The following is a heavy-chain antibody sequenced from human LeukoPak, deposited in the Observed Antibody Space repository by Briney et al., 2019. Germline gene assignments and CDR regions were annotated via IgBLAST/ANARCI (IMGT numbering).Heavy chain of an antibody. CDR2: IDRDGRVQ. V-gene: IGHV3-7*01. CDR1: GFTTHYW. J-gene: IGHJ4*02. Sequence: GGSLRLSCTASGFTTHYWLNWVRQSPGKGLEWVANIDRDGRVQHYVDSVEGRFTISRDSAKNSLALQMHSLRAEDTAVYHCATDSPETAAFDYWGQGTLVTVSS. CDR3: ATDSPETAAFDY. D-gene: IGHD1-1*01.